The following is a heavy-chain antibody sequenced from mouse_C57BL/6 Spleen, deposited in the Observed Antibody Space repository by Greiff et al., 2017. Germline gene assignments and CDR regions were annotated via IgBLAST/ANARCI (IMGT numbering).Heavy chain of an antibody. J-gene: IGHJ3*01. Sequence: EVQRVESGGGLVKPGGSLKLSCAASGFTFSSYAMSWVRQTPEKRLEWVATISDGGSYTYYPDNVKGRFTISRDNAKNNLYLQMSHLKSEDTAMYYCARLDSSGYVAWFAYWGQGTLVTVSA. CDR2: ISDGGSYT. D-gene: IGHD3-2*02. CDR3: ARLDSSGYVAWFAY. V-gene: IGHV5-4*01. CDR1: GFTFSSYA.